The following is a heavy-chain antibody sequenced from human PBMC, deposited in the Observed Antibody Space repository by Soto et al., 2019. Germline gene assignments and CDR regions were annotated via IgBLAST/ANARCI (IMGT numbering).Heavy chain of an antibody. Sequence: ASVKVSCKASGYTFTSYGISWVRQAPGQGLEWMGWISAYNGNTNYAQKLQGRVTMTTDTSTSTAYMELRSLRSDDTAVYYCARVLGSYDYILVGYHDWVDSWGQGTLVTVSS. D-gene: IGHD3-9*01. J-gene: IGHJ5*01. V-gene: IGHV1-18*01. CDR1: GYTFTSYG. CDR3: ARVLGSYDYILVGYHDWVDS. CDR2: ISAYNGNT.